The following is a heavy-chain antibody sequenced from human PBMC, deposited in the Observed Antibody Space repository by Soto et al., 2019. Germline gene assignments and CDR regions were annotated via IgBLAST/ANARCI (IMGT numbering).Heavy chain of an antibody. V-gene: IGHV3-23*01. J-gene: IGHJ4*02. CDR2: ISGSGATT. CDR1: GFTFRSYA. D-gene: IGHD6-6*01. Sequence: EVQLLESGGGLVQPGGSLRLSGTASGFTFRSYAMSWFRQGPGKGLECFSRISGSGATTYHADSVQGLFTISRDNSKTTLYLQMNSLRAENTAVYYCANDWFGYSTSYLFDSWGQGTLVTVSS. CDR3: ANDWFGYSTSYLFDS.